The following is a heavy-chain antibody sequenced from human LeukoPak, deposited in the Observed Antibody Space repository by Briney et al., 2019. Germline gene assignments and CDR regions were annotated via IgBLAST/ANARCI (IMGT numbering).Heavy chain of an antibody. Sequence: ASVKVSCKASGYTFTSYYMHWVRQVPGQGLEWMGIMNPSGGSTSYAQKFQGGVTMTRDTSTSTVYMELSSLRSEDTAVYYCARDQRGATSDYYYGMDVWGQGTTVTVSS. CDR1: GYTFTSYY. V-gene: IGHV1-46*01. D-gene: IGHD1-26*01. J-gene: IGHJ6*02. CDR2: MNPSGGST. CDR3: ARDQRGATSDYYYGMDV.